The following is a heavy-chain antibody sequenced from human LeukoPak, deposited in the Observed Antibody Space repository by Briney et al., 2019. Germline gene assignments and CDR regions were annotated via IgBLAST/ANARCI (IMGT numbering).Heavy chain of an antibody. V-gene: IGHV1-8*01. J-gene: IGHJ4*02. Sequence: ASVKVSCKASGYTLTTYEINWVRQAPGQGLEWMGWMNPNSGKTGYAQKFQDRITITRNTSISTAYMELSSLGSEDTAVYYCARETPSRYFDYWGQGTLVTVSS. CDR2: MNPNSGKT. CDR3: ARETPSRYFDY. CDR1: GYTLTTYE. D-gene: IGHD4-23*01.